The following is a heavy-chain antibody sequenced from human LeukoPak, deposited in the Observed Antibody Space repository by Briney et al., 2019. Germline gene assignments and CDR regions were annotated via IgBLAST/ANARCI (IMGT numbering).Heavy chain of an antibody. J-gene: IGHJ4*02. CDR1: GYSFTSNY. V-gene: IGHV1-46*01. Sequence: ASVKVSCRASGYSFTSNYIHWVRQAPGQGLEWMGMIYPRDGSTSYAQKFQGRVTVARDTSTSTVHMELSGLRSEDTAVYYCARDQEAFDYWGQGTLVTVSS. CDR2: IYPRDGST. CDR3: ARDQEAFDY.